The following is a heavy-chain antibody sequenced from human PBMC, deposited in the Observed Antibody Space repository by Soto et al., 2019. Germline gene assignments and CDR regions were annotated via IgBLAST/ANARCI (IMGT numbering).Heavy chain of an antibody. CDR3: VRDHRWAFDI. CDR1: GFTFRDYA. D-gene: IGHD2-15*01. Sequence: EVQLVESGGGLVQPGGSLRVSCIDSGFTFRDYAFNWVRQAPGKGLEWVSYISVGGGSIFYADSVKGRLTISRDDARKSVYLQMNTLRHEDTAVYHCVRDHRWAFDIWGQGTVVTVSS. V-gene: IGHV3-48*02. J-gene: IGHJ3*02. CDR2: ISVGGGSI.